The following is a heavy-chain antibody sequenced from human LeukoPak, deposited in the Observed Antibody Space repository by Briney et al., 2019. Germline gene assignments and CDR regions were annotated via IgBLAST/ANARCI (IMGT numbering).Heavy chain of an antibody. CDR2: INPNSGGT. Sequence: ASVRVSCKASGYTFTGYYMHWVRQAPGQGLEWMGWINPNSGGTNYAQKFQGRVTMTRDTSISTVYMELSRLRSDDTAVYYCARDVQLERLLHWGQGTLVTVSS. V-gene: IGHV1-2*02. CDR3: ARDVQLERLLH. J-gene: IGHJ4*02. D-gene: IGHD1-1*01. CDR1: GYTFTGYY.